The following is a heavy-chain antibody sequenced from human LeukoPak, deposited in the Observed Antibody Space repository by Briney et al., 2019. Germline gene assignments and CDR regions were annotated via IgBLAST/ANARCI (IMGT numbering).Heavy chain of an antibody. CDR3: AKRGGGGITGGFDY. J-gene: IGHJ4*02. CDR1: GFTFSAYA. D-gene: IGHD3-10*01. Sequence: GGSLRLSCAASGFTFSAYAMSWVRQAPGKGLEWVSAITANGATTYYADSVKGRFTISRDNSMDTLYLQMSSLRAEDTAVYYCAKRGGGGITGGFDYWVQGTLVTVSS. CDR2: ITANGATT. V-gene: IGHV3-23*01.